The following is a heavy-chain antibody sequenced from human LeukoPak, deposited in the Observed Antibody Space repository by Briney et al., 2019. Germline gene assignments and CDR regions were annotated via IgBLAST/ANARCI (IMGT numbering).Heavy chain of an antibody. CDR2: INHSGST. CDR1: GGSFSGYY. J-gene: IGHJ4*02. V-gene: IGHV4-34*01. CDR3: ARLEVVAAH. D-gene: IGHD2-15*01. Sequence: SETLSLTCAVYGGSFSGYYWSWIRQPPGKGLEWIGEINHSGSTNYNPSLKSRVTISVDTSKNQFSLKLSSVTAADTAVYYCARLEVVAAHWGQGTLVTVSS.